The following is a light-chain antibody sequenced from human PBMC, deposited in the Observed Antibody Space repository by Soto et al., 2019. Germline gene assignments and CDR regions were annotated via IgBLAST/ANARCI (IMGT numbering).Light chain of an antibody. Sequence: EIVMTQSPATLSVSPGERATLSCRAGQRISINLAWYQQKPGQAPRLLISGASTRATGIPARFSGSGSGTEFTLTISSLKSEDFAVYYCQQYYNWPRTFGQGTRVEIK. CDR3: QQYYNWPRT. V-gene: IGKV3-15*01. J-gene: IGKJ1*01. CDR1: QRISIN. CDR2: GAS.